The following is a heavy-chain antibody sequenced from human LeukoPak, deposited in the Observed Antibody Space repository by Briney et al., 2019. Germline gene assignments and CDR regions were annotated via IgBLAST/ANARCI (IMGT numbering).Heavy chain of an antibody. CDR2: INHSGRT. V-gene: IGHV4-34*01. CDR3: ARRRVDVVMIHLFDF. Sequence: PSETLSLTCAVYGGSFSGYYWSWIRQPPGKGLEWIGEINHSGRTNYNPSLKSRVTISVDTSKNQFSLKLSSVTAADTAVYYCARRRVDVVMIHLFDFWGQGTLVTVSS. CDR1: GGSFSGYY. J-gene: IGHJ4*02. D-gene: IGHD3-16*01.